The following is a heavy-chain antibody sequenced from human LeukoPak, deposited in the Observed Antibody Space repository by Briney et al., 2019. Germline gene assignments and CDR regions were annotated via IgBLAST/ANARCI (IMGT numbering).Heavy chain of an antibody. Sequence: HSGGSLRLSCAASGFTFSSYGMHWVRQAPGKGLEWVAVISYDGSNKYYADSVKGRFTISRDNSKNTLYLQMNSLRAEDTAVYYCAKEGGYCSSTSCYHGVYYYYYGMDVWGQGTTVTVSS. CDR3: AKEGGYCSSTSCYHGVYYYYYGMDV. CDR2: ISYDGSNK. J-gene: IGHJ6*02. V-gene: IGHV3-30*18. D-gene: IGHD2-2*01. CDR1: GFTFSSYG.